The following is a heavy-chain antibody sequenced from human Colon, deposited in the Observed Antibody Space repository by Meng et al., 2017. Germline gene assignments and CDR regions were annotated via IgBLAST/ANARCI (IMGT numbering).Heavy chain of an antibody. CDR2: INPKSGGT. CDR1: VYIFNTDG. J-gene: IGHJ4*02. V-gene: IGHV1-2*06. CDR3: GKREYISGLTY. Sequence: VQMVQPGAEVKKPGAPMKASSKTSVYIFNTDGISWVRQAPGQGLEWMGRINPKSGGTNSEQIFQGRVTMTRDTTISTVYMELTRLRSDDTALYYCGKREYISGLTYWGQGTLVTASS. D-gene: IGHD6-19*01.